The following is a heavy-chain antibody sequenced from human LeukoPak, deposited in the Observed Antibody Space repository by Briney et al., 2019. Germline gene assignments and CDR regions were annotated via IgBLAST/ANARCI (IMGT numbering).Heavy chain of an antibody. CDR3: AKAYYVWGSYRYRNFDY. CDR2: ISGSGGST. V-gene: IGHV3-23*01. CDR1: GFTFSSYA. J-gene: IGHJ4*02. Sequence: GVSLRLSCAASGFTFSSYAMSWVRQAPGKGLEWVSAISGSGGSTYYADSVKGRFTISRDNSKNTLYLQMNSLRAEDTAVYYCAKAYYVWGSYRYRNFDYWGQGTLVTVSS. D-gene: IGHD3-16*02.